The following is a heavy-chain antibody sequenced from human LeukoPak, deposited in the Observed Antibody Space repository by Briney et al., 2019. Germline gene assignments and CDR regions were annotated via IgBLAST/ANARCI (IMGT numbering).Heavy chain of an antibody. CDR1: GFTFSSYS. D-gene: IGHD5-18*01. V-gene: IGHV3-48*01. CDR3: AKDQEHSYGYYFDY. Sequence: PGGSLRLSCAASGFTFSSYSMNWVRQAPGKGLEWVSYISSSSSTIYYADSVKGRFTISRDNSKNTLYLQMNSLRAEDTAVYYCAKDQEHSYGYYFDYWGQGTLVTVSS. CDR2: ISSSSSTI. J-gene: IGHJ4*02.